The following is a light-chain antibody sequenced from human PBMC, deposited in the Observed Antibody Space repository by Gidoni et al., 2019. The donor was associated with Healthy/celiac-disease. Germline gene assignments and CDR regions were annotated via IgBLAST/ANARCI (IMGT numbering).Light chain of an antibody. CDR2: GAS. V-gene: IGKV3-20*01. CDR3: QQYGSSPPP. Sequence: DIVLTPSPGTLSLSPGERATLSCRASQSVSSSYLAWYQQKPGQAPRLLSYGASSRATGIPDRFSGSGSGTDFTLTISRLEPEDFAVYYCQQYGSSPPPFGGGTKVEIK. CDR1: QSVSSSY. J-gene: IGKJ4*01.